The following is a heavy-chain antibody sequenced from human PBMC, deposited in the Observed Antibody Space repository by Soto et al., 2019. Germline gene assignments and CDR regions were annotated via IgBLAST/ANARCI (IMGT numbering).Heavy chain of an antibody. V-gene: IGHV4-4*02. CDR1: GASVTTTNW. CDR2: IFPSGRT. J-gene: IGHJ6*02. CDR3: AKNLADYGDPEAPTRVGV. Sequence: QVQLQESGPGLVKSSGTLSLTCAVSGASVTTTNWWTWVRRSPGRGMEWIGAIFPSGRTNYNPSLQGRVILSLDKSKNHFSLKLSSVTAADTAVYYCAKNLADYGDPEAPTRVGVWGQGTTVTVS. D-gene: IGHD4-17*01.